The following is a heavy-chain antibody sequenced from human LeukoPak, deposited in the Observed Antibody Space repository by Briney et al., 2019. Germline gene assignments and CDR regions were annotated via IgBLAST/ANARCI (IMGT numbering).Heavy chain of an antibody. CDR1: GGSISSYY. D-gene: IGHD6-13*01. J-gene: IGHJ3*02. CDR2: IYYSGST. V-gene: IGHV4-59*01. Sequence: SETLSLTCTVSGGSISSYYWSWIRQPPGKGLEWIGYIYYSGSTNYNPSLKSRVTISVDTSKNQFSLKLSSVTAADTAVYYCARDLAAAAYFDIWGQGTMVTVSS. CDR3: ARDLAAAAYFDI.